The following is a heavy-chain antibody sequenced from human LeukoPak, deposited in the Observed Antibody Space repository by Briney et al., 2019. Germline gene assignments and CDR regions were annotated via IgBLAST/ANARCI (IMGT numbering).Heavy chain of an antibody. CDR3: ASPLGLWFGGLLTGMEV. J-gene: IGHJ6*02. V-gene: IGHV3-66*01. D-gene: IGHD3-10*01. Sequence: PGGSLRLSCAASGFTVSSNYMSWVRQAPGKGLEWVSVIYSGGSTYYADSVKGRFTISRDNSKNTLYLQMNSLRAEDTAVYYCASPLGLWFGGLLTGMEVWGQGTTVTVSS. CDR1: GFTVSSNY. CDR2: IYSGGST.